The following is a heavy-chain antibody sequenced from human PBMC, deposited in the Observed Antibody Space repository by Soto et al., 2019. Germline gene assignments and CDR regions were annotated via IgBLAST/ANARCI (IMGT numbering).Heavy chain of an antibody. Sequence: SETLSLTCTVSGGSVSSGSYYWSWIRQPPGQGLEWIGYIHSSADTKYKPSLKSRVTISVDTSKNQFSLKLSSVTAADAAVYYCARETVYYDILTGSYYYYGMEVWGQGTTVTVSS. CDR2: IHSSADT. D-gene: IGHD3-9*01. CDR3: ARETVYYDILTGSYYYYGMEV. CDR1: GGSVSSGSYY. V-gene: IGHV4-61*01. J-gene: IGHJ6*02.